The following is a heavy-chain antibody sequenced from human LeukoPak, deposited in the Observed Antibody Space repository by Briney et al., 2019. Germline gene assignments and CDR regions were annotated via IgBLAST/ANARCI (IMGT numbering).Heavy chain of an antibody. V-gene: IGHV4-31*03. J-gene: IGHJ4*02. Sequence: SETLSLTCTVSGGSISSGTYYWRWIRQHPGRGLEWIGYTSYSGSTYYNPSLKSRVAVSGDTSKNQFSLRQSSVTAADTAVYYCARTGCSSGSCYYFDYWGQGTLVTVSS. CDR2: TSYSGST. CDR1: GGSISSGTYY. CDR3: ARTGCSSGSCYYFDY. D-gene: IGHD2-15*01.